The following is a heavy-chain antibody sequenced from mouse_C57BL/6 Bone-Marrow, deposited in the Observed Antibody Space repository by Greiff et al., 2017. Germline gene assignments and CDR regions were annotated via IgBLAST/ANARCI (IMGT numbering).Heavy chain of an antibody. CDR1: GFTFSSYT. CDR3: ARGDYDDAMDY. V-gene: IGHV5-9*01. Sequence: EVQLVESGGGLVKPGGSLKLSCAASGFTFSSYTMSWVRQTPEKRLEWVATISGGGGNTYYPDSVKGRFTISRDNAKNTLYLQMSSLRSEDTALYYCARGDYDDAMDYWGQGTSVTVSS. J-gene: IGHJ4*01. CDR2: ISGGGGNT. D-gene: IGHD2-4*01.